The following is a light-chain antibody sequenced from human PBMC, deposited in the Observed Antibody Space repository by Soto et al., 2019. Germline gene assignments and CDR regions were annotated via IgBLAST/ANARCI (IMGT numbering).Light chain of an antibody. Sequence: DIQMTQSPSSLSASVGDRVTITCRASQSISSYLNWYQQKPGKAPKLLIYAASSLQSGVPSRFSGSGSGTXXXXXISSLQPEDFATYYCQQSYSTLTTFGPGTKVDIK. CDR1: QSISSY. V-gene: IGKV1-39*01. CDR2: AAS. J-gene: IGKJ3*01. CDR3: QQSYSTLTT.